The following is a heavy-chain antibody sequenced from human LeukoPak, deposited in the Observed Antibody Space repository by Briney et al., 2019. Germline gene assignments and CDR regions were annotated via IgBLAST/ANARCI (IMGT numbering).Heavy chain of an antibody. CDR3: ARIDGGGTGIQGFDP. V-gene: IGHV4-59*02. Sequence: SETLSLTCTVSGGSVSSYYWSWIRQPPGKGLEWIGYIYYSGSTNYNPSLKSRVTMSVDTSKNQFSLKLTSVTAADTAVYYCARIDGGGTGIQGFDPWGQGTLVTVSS. D-gene: IGHD3-16*01. CDR1: GGSVSSYY. CDR2: IYYSGST. J-gene: IGHJ5*02.